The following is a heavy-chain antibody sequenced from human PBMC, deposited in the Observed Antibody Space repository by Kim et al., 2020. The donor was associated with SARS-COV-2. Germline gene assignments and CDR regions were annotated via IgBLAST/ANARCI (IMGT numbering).Heavy chain of an antibody. CDR3: ARDRSPGDDAFDI. J-gene: IGHJ3*02. CDR1: GFIVSSNF. Sequence: GGSLRLSCAASGFIVSSNFMSWVRQAPGKGLECVSVIYSGDRTFHAESVKGRFIVSRDTSTNTLFLQMHSLRAEDTAVYYCARDRSPGDDAFDIWGQGALVTVSS. CDR2: IYSGDRT. V-gene: IGHV3-53*01. D-gene: IGHD7-27*01.